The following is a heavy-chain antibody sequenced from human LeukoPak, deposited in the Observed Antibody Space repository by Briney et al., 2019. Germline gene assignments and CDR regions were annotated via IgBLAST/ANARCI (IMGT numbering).Heavy chain of an antibody. CDR1: GYSISSSNW. CDR2: IYYSGST. D-gene: IGHD3-22*01. J-gene: IGHJ5*02. Sequence: PSETLSLTCAVSGYSISSSNWWGWIRQPPGKGLEWIGYIYYSGSTYYNPSLKSRVTMSVDTSKNQFSLKPSSVTAVDTAVYYCARMVVVGHNWFDPWGQGTLVTVSS. CDR3: ARMVVVGHNWFDP. V-gene: IGHV4-28*01.